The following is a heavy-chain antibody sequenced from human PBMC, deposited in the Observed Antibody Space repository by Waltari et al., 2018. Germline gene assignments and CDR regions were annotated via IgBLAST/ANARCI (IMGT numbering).Heavy chain of an antibody. D-gene: IGHD2-15*01. CDR1: GGSFSGYY. V-gene: IGHV4-34*01. CDR2: INHSGST. Sequence: QVQLQQWGAGLLKPSETLSLTCAFYGGSFSGYYWSWIRQPPGKGLEWIGEINHSGSTNYNPSLKSRVTISVDTSKNQFSLKLSSVTAADTAVYYCARVGQVVVAATGFDPWGQGTLVTVSS. J-gene: IGHJ5*02. CDR3: ARVGQVVVAATGFDP.